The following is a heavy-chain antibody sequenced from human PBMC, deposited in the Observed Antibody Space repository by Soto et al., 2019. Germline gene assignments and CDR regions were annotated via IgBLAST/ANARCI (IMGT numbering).Heavy chain of an antibody. D-gene: IGHD5-12*01. CDR3: AKDPLGATIPSWFDP. J-gene: IGHJ5*02. CDR1: GFTFSSYG. CDR2: ISYDGSNK. Sequence: GGSLRLSCAASGFTFSSYGMHWVRQAPGKGLEWVAVISYDGSNKYYADSVKGRFTISRDNSKNTLYLQMNSLRAEDTAVYYCAKDPLGATIPSWFDPWGQGTLVTVSS. V-gene: IGHV3-30*18.